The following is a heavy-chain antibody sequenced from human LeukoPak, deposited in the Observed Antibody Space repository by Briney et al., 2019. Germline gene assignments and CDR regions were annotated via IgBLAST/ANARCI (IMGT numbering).Heavy chain of an antibody. D-gene: IGHD2-2*01. CDR1: GYTFTSYG. V-gene: IGHV1-18*01. Sequence: ASVKVSRKASGYTFTSYGISWVRQAPGQGLEWMGWISAYNGNTNYAQKLQGRVTMTTDTSTSTAYMELSSLRSEDTAVYYCARDLLGSTTHDAFDIWGQGTMVTVSS. CDR3: ARDLLGSTTHDAFDI. J-gene: IGHJ3*02. CDR2: ISAYNGNT.